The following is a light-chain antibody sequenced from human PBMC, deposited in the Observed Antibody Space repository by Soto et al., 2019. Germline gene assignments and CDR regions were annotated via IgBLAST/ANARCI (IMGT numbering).Light chain of an antibody. J-gene: IGKJ4*01. Sequence: DIQMTQSPSTLSASLGDRVTITCRASQSFGRWLAWYQQKPGKAPKLLIYKASILQSGVPSRFSGSGSGTDFTLTISSLQPEDFATYYCLQDFNYPLTFGGGTKVDIK. CDR1: QSFGRW. V-gene: IGKV1-5*03. CDR2: KAS. CDR3: LQDFNYPLT.